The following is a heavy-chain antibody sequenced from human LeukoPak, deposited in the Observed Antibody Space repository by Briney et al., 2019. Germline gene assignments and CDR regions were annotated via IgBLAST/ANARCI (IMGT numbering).Heavy chain of an antibody. CDR3: AKGGKWDVTPLDY. CDR2: IGNNGGGI. J-gene: IGHJ4*02. Sequence: GGSLRLSCAASGFTFSTYTMYWVRHPPGKSLEWVSIIGNNGGGIHYADSVRGRFTISRDNSKNALYLQMNSLRAEDTAVYYCAKGGKWDVTPLDYWGQGTLVTVSS. V-gene: IGHV3-23*01. CDR1: GFTFSTYT. D-gene: IGHD1-26*01.